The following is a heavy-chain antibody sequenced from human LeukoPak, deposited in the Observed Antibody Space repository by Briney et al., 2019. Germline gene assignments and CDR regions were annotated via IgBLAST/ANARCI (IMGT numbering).Heavy chain of an antibody. CDR1: GFTFGSYA. CDR2: ISGSGGST. D-gene: IGHD1-14*01. J-gene: IGHJ3*02. Sequence: PGGSLRLSCAASGFTFGSYAMNWVRQAPGKGLEWVSAISGSGGSTYYADSVKGRFTISRDNSKNTLYLQMNSLRAEDTAVYYCAKETTLHDAFDIWGQGTMVTVSS. V-gene: IGHV3-23*01. CDR3: AKETTLHDAFDI.